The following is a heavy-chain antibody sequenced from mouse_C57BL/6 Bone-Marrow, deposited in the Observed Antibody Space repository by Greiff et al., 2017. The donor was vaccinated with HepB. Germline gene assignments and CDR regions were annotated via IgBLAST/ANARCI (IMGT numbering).Heavy chain of an antibody. Sequence: EVQRVESGGGLVQPGGSLKLSCAASGFTFSDYGMAWVRQAPRKGPEWVAFISNLAYSIYYADTVTGRFTISRENAKNTLYLEMSSLRSEDTAMYYCASHYYGSSPFAYWGQGTLVTVSA. CDR2: ISNLAYSI. CDR1: GFTFSDYG. J-gene: IGHJ3*01. CDR3: ASHYYGSSPFAY. D-gene: IGHD1-1*01. V-gene: IGHV5-15*01.